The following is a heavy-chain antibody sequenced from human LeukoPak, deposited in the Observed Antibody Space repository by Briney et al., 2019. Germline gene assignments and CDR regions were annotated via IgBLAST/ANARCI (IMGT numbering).Heavy chain of an antibody. Sequence: ASVKVSCKASGYTFSSYGINWVRQAPGQGLEWMGWISVYNGNTDYAQKLQGRVTMTTDTSTSTTYMELRSLRTDDTAMYYCTRVGGSYDGLIDYWGQGTLVTVSS. CDR1: GYTFSSYG. V-gene: IGHV1-18*01. J-gene: IGHJ4*02. D-gene: IGHD1-26*01. CDR3: TRVGGSYDGLIDY. CDR2: ISVYNGNT.